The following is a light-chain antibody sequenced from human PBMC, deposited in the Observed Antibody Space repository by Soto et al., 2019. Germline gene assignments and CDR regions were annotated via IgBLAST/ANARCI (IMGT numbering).Light chain of an antibody. CDR1: ALPKQY. CDR3: QSVDSSGAYYV. V-gene: IGLV3-25*03. CDR2: KDS. Sequence: SYELTQPPSVSVSPGQTARITCSGDALPKQYAYWYQQKPGQAPVLVIYKDSERPSGIPERSSGSSSGTTVTLTISGVQAEDEADYYCQSVDSSGAYYVFGTGTKLTVL. J-gene: IGLJ1*01.